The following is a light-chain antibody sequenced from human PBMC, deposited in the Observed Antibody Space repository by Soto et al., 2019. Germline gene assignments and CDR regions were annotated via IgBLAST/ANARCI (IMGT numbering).Light chain of an antibody. V-gene: IGLV1-40*01. CDR3: SSYTNINTLGV. J-gene: IGLJ3*02. Sequence: QSVLTQPPSVSGAPGQTITISCTGSSSNIGAGYDVHWYQQLPGRAPKLLIYGNNNRPSGVPDRFSGSKSGTSVSLAITGLRGEDEADYHCSSYTNINTLGVFGGGTKLTVL. CDR2: GNN. CDR1: SSNIGAGYD.